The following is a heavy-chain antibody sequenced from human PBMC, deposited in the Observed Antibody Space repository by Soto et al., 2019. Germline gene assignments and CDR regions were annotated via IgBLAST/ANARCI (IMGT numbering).Heavy chain of an antibody. V-gene: IGHV1-18*01. J-gene: IGHJ6*02. Sequence: QVQLVQSGAEVKKPGASVKVSCKASGYTFNSHGISWVRQAPGHGLEWMAWISAYNGNTNYAQKLQGRVTMTTDTSTGTTEMEVRSLRSDDTAVYYCARAHPTGPTAYGMDVWGQGTTVTVS. CDR2: ISAYNGNT. CDR3: ARAHPTGPTAYGMDV. CDR1: GYTFNSHG.